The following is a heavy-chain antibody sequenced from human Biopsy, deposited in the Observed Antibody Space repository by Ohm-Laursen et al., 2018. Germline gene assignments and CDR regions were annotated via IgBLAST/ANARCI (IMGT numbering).Heavy chain of an antibody. CDR3: AREAIGYQLPCDD. CDR1: TGTFNSYG. J-gene: IGHJ4*02. CDR2: IIPILRTT. V-gene: IGHV1-69*11. D-gene: IGHD2-2*01. Sequence: SVKVSCKAPTGTFNSYGIIWVRQAPGQGLEWMGRIIPILRTTAYAQTFLGRVTITADSPTSTVDMELPSLTSDDTAMYFCAREAIGYQLPCDDWGQGTLVTVSS.